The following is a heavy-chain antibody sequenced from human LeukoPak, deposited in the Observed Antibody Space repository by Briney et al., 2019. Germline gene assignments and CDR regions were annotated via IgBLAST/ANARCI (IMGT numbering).Heavy chain of an antibody. V-gene: IGHV1-2*02. CDR3: AREIYTTSSGPLDY. CDR1: GYTFTGYY. D-gene: IGHD1-26*01. Sequence: ASVKVSCKASGYTFTGYYMHWVRQAPGQGLERMGWISPNSGATNYAQKFQGRVAMTRDTSISTAYMELSSLKSDDTAVYFCAREIYTTSSGPLDYWGQGTLVTVSS. J-gene: IGHJ4*02. CDR2: ISPNSGAT.